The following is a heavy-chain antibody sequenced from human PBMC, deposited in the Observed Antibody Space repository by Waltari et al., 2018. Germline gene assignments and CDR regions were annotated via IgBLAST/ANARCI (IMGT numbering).Heavy chain of an antibody. J-gene: IGHJ6*02. CDR2: SNPGGGST. D-gene: IGHD2-21*01. V-gene: IGHV1-46*01. Sequence: QVQLVQSGAEVKKPGASVKISCKTSEYTFTSSFIHWVRQAPGQGLEWMGISNPGGGSTIYAQKFQGRVTVTMDTPTSTGYMELSSLRSDDTAVYYCALDTGALWMDVWGQGTTVTVSS. CDR1: EYTFTSSF. CDR3: ALDTGALWMDV.